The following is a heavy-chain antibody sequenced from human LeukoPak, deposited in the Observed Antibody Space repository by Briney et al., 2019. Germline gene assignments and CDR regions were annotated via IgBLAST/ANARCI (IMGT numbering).Heavy chain of an antibody. D-gene: IGHD3-3*01. Sequence: PSETLSLTCTVSGGSISSGGYYWSWIRQHPGKGLEWIGYIYYSGSTYYNPSLKSRVTISVDTSKNQFSLKLSSVTAADTAVYYCAIWRDNYYYYGMDVWGQGTTVTVSS. CDR1: GGSISSGGYY. CDR2: IYYSGST. V-gene: IGHV4-31*03. J-gene: IGHJ6*02. CDR3: AIWRDNYYYYGMDV.